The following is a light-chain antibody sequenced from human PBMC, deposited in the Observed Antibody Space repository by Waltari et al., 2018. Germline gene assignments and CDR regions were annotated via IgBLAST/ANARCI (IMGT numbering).Light chain of an antibody. J-gene: IGLJ1*01. CDR1: SSDVGGYNY. V-gene: IGLV2-23*02. Sequence: QSALTQPASVSGSPGQSITISCTGTSSDVGGYNYVSWYQQHPGKAPTLTIYDVSKRPSGVSNRCSGSKSGNTASLTISGLQAEDEADYYCCSYAGSSTFVFGTGTKVTVL. CDR3: CSYAGSSTFV. CDR2: DVS.